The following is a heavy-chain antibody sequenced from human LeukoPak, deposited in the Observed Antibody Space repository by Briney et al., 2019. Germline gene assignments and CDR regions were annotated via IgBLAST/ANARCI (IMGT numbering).Heavy chain of an antibody. D-gene: IGHD4/OR15-4a*01. J-gene: IGHJ4*02. CDR3: ARDLSDYGATRFDY. V-gene: IGHV3-30*02. CDR1: RFTFSSYG. Sequence: GGSLRLSCAASRFTFSSYGMHWLRQAPGKGLESVAFIRRDESDKYYADSVKGRFTISRDNSKNTLSLQMNSLRAEDTALYYCARDLSDYGATRFDYWGQGTLVTVSS. CDR2: IRRDESDK.